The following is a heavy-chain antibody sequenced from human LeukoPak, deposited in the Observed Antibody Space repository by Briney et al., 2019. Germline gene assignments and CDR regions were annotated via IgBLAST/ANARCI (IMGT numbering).Heavy chain of an antibody. CDR1: GGSISSGGYY. D-gene: IGHD2-2*01. CDR2: IYYSGST. CDR3: ARAVGDFVPY. Sequence: SETLSLTCTVSGGSISSGGYYWSWIRQHPGTGLEWIGYIYYSGSTYYNPSLKSRVTISVDTSKNQFSLKLSSVTAADTAVYYCARAVGDFVPYWGQGTLVTVSS. V-gene: IGHV4-31*03. J-gene: IGHJ4*02.